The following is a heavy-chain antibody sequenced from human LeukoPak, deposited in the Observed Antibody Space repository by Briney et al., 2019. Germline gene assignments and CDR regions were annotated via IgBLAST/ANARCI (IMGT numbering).Heavy chain of an antibody. CDR2: IYTSGST. CDR3: ARTTEGGYSYGYFYYYYMDV. Sequence: SETLSLTCTVSGGSISSYYWSWIRQPAGKGLEWIGRIYTSGSTNYNPSLKSRVTISVDTSKNQFSLKLSSVTAADTAVYYCARTTEGGYSYGYFYYYYMDVWGKGTTVTVSS. CDR1: GGSISSYY. V-gene: IGHV4-4*07. D-gene: IGHD5-18*01. J-gene: IGHJ6*03.